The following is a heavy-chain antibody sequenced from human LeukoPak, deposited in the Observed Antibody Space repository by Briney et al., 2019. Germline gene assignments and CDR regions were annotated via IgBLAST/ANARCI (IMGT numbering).Heavy chain of an antibody. CDR3: ARFQSTITWDYYYGMDV. D-gene: IGHD2-2*01. Sequence: SETLSLTCTVSGGSISSYYWSWIRQPPGKGLEWIGHLYYSGSTIYNPSLKSRVTISVDTSKNQFSLKLSSVTAADTAVYYCARFQSTITWDYYYGMDVWGQGTTVTVSS. CDR1: GGSISSYY. V-gene: IGHV4-59*01. CDR2: LYYSGST. J-gene: IGHJ6*02.